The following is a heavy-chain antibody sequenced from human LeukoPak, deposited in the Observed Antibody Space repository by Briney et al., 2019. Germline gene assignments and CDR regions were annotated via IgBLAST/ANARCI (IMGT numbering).Heavy chain of an antibody. CDR3: AKDREAVAYFDY. V-gene: IGHV3-21*01. D-gene: IGHD6-19*01. J-gene: IGHJ4*02. Sequence: GGSLRLSCAASGFTFSTYSMNWVRQAPGKGLEWVSSISSDSNYIYYADSLKGRFTISRDNAKNSLYLQMISLRAEDTAVYYCAKDREAVAYFDYWGQGTLVTVSS. CDR1: GFTFSTYS. CDR2: ISSDSNYI.